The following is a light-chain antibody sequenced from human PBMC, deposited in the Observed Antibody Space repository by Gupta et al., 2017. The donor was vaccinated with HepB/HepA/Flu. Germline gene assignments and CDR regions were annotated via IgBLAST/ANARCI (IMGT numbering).Light chain of an antibody. Sequence: DIQMTQSPSSLSASIGDRVTITCLANQDISTYLHWYQQKPGKAPNLLIHGASNLQTGVPSRFNGGGCETNFIFTISSLQPEVIATYYCQQYDNRPFTVGGGTTVDIK. CDR3: QQYDNRPFT. CDR2: GAS. CDR1: QDISTY. J-gene: IGKJ4*01. V-gene: IGKV1-33*01.